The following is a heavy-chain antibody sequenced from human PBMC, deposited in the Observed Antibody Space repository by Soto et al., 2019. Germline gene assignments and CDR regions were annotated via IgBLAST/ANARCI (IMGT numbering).Heavy chain of an antibody. D-gene: IGHD6-6*01. Sequence: SETLSLTCAVYGGSFSGYYWSWIRQPPGKGLEWIGEINHSGSTNYNPSLKSRVTISVDTSKNQFSLKLSSVTAADTAVYYCARWAGQISARPVNHYYYYGMDVWGQGTTVTVS. CDR2: INHSGST. CDR1: GGSFSGYY. J-gene: IGHJ6*02. CDR3: ARWAGQISARPVNHYYYYGMDV. V-gene: IGHV4-34*01.